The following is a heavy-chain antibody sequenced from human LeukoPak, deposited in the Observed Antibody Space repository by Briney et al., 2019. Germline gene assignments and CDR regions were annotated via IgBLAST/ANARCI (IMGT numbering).Heavy chain of an antibody. Sequence: GGSLRLSCAASGFTFSSYCMHWVRQAPGKGLEWVAVISYDGSNKYYADSVKGRFTISRDNAKNSLYLQMNSLRAEDTAVYYCAELGITMIGGVWGKGTTVTISS. CDR2: ISYDGSNK. CDR3: AELGITMIGGV. V-gene: IGHV3-30*18. D-gene: IGHD3-10*02. CDR1: GFTFSSYC. J-gene: IGHJ6*04.